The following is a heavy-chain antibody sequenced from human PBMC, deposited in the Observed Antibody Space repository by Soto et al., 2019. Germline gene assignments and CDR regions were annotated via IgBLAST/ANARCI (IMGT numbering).Heavy chain of an antibody. V-gene: IGHV4-4*07. CDR3: VRDGTKTLRDWFDP. CDR1: GVSISGFY. D-gene: IGHD1-1*01. Sequence: SETLSLTCTVSGVSISGFYWSWIRKSAGKGLEWIGRIYATGTTDYNPSLKSRVMMSVDTSKKQFSLKLRSVTAADTAVYYCVRDGTKTLRDWFDPWGQGISVTVSS. CDR2: IYATGTT. J-gene: IGHJ5*02.